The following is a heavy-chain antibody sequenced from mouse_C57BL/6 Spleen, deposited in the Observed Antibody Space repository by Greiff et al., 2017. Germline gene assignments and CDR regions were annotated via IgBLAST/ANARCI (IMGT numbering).Heavy chain of an antibody. V-gene: IGHV14-4*01. Sequence: VQLKESGAELVRPGASVKLSCTASGFNIKDDYMHWVKQRPEQGLEWIGWIDPENGDTEYASKFQGKATITADTSSNTAYLQLSSLTSEDTAVYYCTIEDPYYFDYWGQGTTRTVSS. CDR2: IDPENGDT. J-gene: IGHJ2*01. CDR3: TIEDPYYFDY. CDR1: GFNIKDDY.